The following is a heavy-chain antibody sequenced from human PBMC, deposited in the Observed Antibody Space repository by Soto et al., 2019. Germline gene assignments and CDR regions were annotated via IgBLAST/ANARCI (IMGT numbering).Heavy chain of an antibody. D-gene: IGHD6-13*01. CDR3: ARTPYSSSWYAYYYYGMDV. J-gene: IGHJ6*02. Sequence: QVQLQQWGAGLLKPSETLSLTCAVYGGSFSGYYWSWIRQPPGQGLEWIGEINHSGSTNYNPSLKSRVTISVDTSKNQFSLKLSSVTAADTAVYYCARTPYSSSWYAYYYYGMDVWGQGTTVTVSS. CDR1: GGSFSGYY. CDR2: INHSGST. V-gene: IGHV4-34*01.